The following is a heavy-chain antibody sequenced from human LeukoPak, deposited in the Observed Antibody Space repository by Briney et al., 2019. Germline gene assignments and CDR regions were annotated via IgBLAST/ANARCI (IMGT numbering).Heavy chain of an antibody. D-gene: IGHD3-10*01. CDR3: ARDRGPFYFDF. J-gene: IGHJ4*02. Sequence: ASVKVSCKASGYTFTDYYMHWVRQAPGQGLEWMGWINPNSGSTNYAQKFQGRVTMTRDTSITTAYMELSRLRSYDTAVYYCARDRGPFYFDFWGQGALVTVSS. CDR2: INPNSGST. CDR1: GYTFTDYY. V-gene: IGHV1-2*02.